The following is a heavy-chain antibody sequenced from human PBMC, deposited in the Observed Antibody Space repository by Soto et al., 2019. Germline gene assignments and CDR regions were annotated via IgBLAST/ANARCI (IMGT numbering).Heavy chain of an antibody. CDR1: GGTFSNYA. CDR3: AKDGGADGYFGNWLDP. CDR2: IIPIFGTT. D-gene: IGHD5-12*01. Sequence: QVQLVQSGAEVKKPGSSVKVSCKASGGTFSNYAITWVRQAPGQGLEWVGRIIPIFGTTNVAQKFQGRVTITADESTNTANMELSGLRSDDTAVYYCAKDGGADGYFGNWLDPWGQGTLVTVSS. V-gene: IGHV1-69*15. J-gene: IGHJ5*02.